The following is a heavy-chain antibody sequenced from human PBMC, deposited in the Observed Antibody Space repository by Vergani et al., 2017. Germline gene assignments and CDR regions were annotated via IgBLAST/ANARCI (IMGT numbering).Heavy chain of an antibody. CDR2: IIPIFGTA. Sequence: QVQLVQSGAEVKKPGSSVKVSCKASGGTFSSYAISWVRQAPGQGLEWMGGIIPIFGTANYAQKFQGRVTITADESTSTAYMELSSLRAEDTAVYYCAREKDIVVVPAAMGGAFDIWGQGTMVTVSS. J-gene: IGHJ3*02. D-gene: IGHD2-2*01. CDR1: GGTFSSYA. CDR3: AREKDIVVVPAAMGGAFDI. V-gene: IGHV1-69*12.